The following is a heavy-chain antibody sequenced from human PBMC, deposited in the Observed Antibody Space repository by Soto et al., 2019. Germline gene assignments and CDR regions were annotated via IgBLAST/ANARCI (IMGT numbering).Heavy chain of an antibody. Sequence: GGSLRLACGAPGVTFKDYGMHWVRQAPGKGLEWVAVISYDGKQTYYADSVKGRFTISKDKSKRTLFLQMNSLRVDDTAVYYCARDGWGSNWYFDLWGRGTLVTVSS. V-gene: IGHV3-30*03. CDR3: ARDGWGSNWYFDL. J-gene: IGHJ2*01. D-gene: IGHD3-16*01. CDR1: GVTFKDYG. CDR2: ISYDGKQT.